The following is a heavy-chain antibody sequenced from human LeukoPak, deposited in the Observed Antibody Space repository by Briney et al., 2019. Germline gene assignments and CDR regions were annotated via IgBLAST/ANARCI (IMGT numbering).Heavy chain of an antibody. CDR3: ARGKSRHGAFDI. Sequence: PGGSLRLSCAASGFTFSSYGMHWVRQAPGKGLEWVAVISYDGSNKYYADSVKGRFTISRDNSKNTLYLQMNSLRAEDTAVYYCARGKSRHGAFDIWGQGTMVTASS. J-gene: IGHJ3*02. CDR1: GFTFSSYG. CDR2: ISYDGSNK. D-gene: IGHD6-6*01. V-gene: IGHV3-30*03.